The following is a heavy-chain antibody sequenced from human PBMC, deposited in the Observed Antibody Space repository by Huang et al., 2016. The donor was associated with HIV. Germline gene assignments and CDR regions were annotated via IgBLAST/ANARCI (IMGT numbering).Heavy chain of an antibody. CDR3: ARMFKYDSGGYWGNDAFDI. CDR1: GGSFSGHY. Sequence: QVQLQQWGAELLKPSETLSLTCAVSGGSFSGHYWTWIRQPPGMGLEWIGEISDSGSTPYNPSLKSRGTISGDTSQSQFSLKLNSVTAADTAIYYCARMFKYDSGGYWGNDAFDIWGQGTMVTVSS. V-gene: IGHV4-34*02. CDR2: ISDSGST. D-gene: IGHD3-22*01. J-gene: IGHJ3*02.